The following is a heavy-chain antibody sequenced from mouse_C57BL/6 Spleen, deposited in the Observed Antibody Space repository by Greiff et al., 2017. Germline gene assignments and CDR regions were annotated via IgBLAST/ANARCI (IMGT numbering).Heavy chain of an antibody. CDR1: GFTFSSYG. Sequence: EVMLVESGGDLVKPGASLKLSCAASGFTFSSYGMSWVRQTPDKRLEWVATISSGGSYTYYPDSVKGRFTISRDNAKNTLYLQMSSLKSEDTAMYYCARQGIYGGYSFFAYWGQGTLVTVSA. J-gene: IGHJ3*01. V-gene: IGHV5-6*02. CDR2: ISSGGSYT. CDR3: ARQGIYGGYSFFAY. D-gene: IGHD2-3*01.